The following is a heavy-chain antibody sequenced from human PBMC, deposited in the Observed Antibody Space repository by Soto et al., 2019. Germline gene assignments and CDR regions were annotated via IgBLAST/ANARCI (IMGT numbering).Heavy chain of an antibody. J-gene: IGHJ6*01. D-gene: IGHD3-3*01. CDR2: IIPIFCTA. Sequence: QVQLVQSGAEVKKPGSSVKVSCKASGGTFSSYAISWVRQTPGQGLEWRGWIIPIFCTANYAQKFQGRVTITADESTSTAYMELSSLRSEDTAVYYCARDQGVTIFGVVKPPNHYSYYGMDVWGQGTTVTFSS. CDR3: ARDQGVTIFGVVKPPNHYSYYGMDV. V-gene: IGHV1-69*01. CDR1: GGTFSSYA.